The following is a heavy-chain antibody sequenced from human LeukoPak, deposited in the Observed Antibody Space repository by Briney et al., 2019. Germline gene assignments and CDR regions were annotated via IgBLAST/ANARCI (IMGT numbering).Heavy chain of an antibody. CDR3: ARGLTSWPQGPYHFEY. V-gene: IGHV3-30*02. CDR2: IQSDGNED. J-gene: IGHJ4*02. Sequence: GVSLRLYCAVSGFIFCEYTMNWVRQAPGKGVVWVASIQSDGNEDDSSDSLQGRFTKSRDNYKNTLDLQMRHVRPEDTPVVYCARGLTSWPQGPYHFEYWGQGILTTVSS. D-gene: IGHD2-2*01. CDR1: GFIFCEYT.